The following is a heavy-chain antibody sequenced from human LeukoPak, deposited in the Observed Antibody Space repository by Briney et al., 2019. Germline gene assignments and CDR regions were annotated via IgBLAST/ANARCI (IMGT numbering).Heavy chain of an antibody. J-gene: IGHJ4*02. Sequence: SETLSLTCTVSVDSMFSYYWSWIRQPPGGGLEWIGYIYDTGLTKYSPSLKSRVTMSVDTSKNQFSLKLSSVTAADTAVYYCARLSTVTTSFDYWGQGTLVTVSS. CDR3: ARLSTVTTSFDY. V-gene: IGHV4-59*12. CDR1: VDSMFSYY. D-gene: IGHD4-17*01. CDR2: IYDTGLT.